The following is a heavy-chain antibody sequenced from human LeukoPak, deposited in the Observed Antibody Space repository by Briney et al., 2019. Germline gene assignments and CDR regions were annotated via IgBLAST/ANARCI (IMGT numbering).Heavy chain of an antibody. CDR2: INWNGGST. CDR3: ARAELGGPIDY. CDR1: GFTFDDYG. Sequence: GGALRLSCAASGFTFDDYGMSSVRQAPGKGLEWGSGINWNGGSTAYADSVKGRFTISRDNAKNSLYLQMNSLRAEDTALYYCARAELGGPIDYWGQGTLVTVSS. D-gene: IGHD3-10*01. J-gene: IGHJ4*02. V-gene: IGHV3-20*04.